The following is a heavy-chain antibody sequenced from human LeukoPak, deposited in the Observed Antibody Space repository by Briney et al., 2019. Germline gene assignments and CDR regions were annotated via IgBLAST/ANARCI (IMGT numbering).Heavy chain of an antibody. CDR1: GGTFSSYA. D-gene: IGHD2-21*02. CDR2: IIPIFGTA. J-gene: IGHJ4*02. CDR3: ARDLEGYCGGDCPFDY. Sequence: GASVKVSCKASGGTFSSYAISWVRQAPGQGLEWMGRIIPIFGTANYAQKFQGRVTITTDESTSTAYMELSSLRSEDTAVYCCARDLEGYCGGDCPFDYWGQGTLVTVSS. V-gene: IGHV1-69*05.